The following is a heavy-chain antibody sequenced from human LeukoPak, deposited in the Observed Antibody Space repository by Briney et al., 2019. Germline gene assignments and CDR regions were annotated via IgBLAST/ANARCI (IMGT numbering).Heavy chain of an antibody. D-gene: IGHD2-8*01. CDR1: GGSISSSSYY. V-gene: IGHV4-39*01. CDR3: AASGYSTRWYYYDF. Sequence: SETLSLTCTVSGGSISSSSYYWGWIRQPPGKGLEWIGSIYYSGSSYYTPSLKSRLTISVDTSKDQFSLKLTSVTAADTAVYYCAASGYSTRWYYYDFWGQGTLVTVS. J-gene: IGHJ4*02. CDR2: IYYSGSS.